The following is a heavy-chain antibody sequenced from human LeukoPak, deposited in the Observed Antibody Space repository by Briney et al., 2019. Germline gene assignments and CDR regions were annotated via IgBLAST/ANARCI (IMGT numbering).Heavy chain of an antibody. D-gene: IGHD4-17*01. J-gene: IGHJ4*02. V-gene: IGHV4-59*08. Sequence: SETLSLTCTVSGGSIRSYYWSWIRQPPGKGLEWIGYIYYSGSTNYNPSLKSRVTISVDPSKNQFSLKLSSVTAADTAVYYCAKDYGDYVGYWGQGTLVTVSS. CDR3: AKDYGDYVGY. CDR2: IYYSGST. CDR1: GGSIRSYY.